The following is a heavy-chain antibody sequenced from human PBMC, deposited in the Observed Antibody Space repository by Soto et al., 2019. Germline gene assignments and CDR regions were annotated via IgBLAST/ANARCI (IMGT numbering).Heavy chain of an antibody. Sequence: ASVKVSCKASGYSFSNYGITWVRQAPGQRLEWMGWINVGNGNTRYSQKFQGRLTLTRDTPGNTAYLELNSLISEDTAVYYCGTPQDYDGCLDSWGQGTLVTVSS. CDR3: GTPQDYDGCLDS. CDR1: GYSFSNYG. D-gene: IGHD3-22*01. J-gene: IGHJ4*02. V-gene: IGHV1-3*01. CDR2: INVGNGNT.